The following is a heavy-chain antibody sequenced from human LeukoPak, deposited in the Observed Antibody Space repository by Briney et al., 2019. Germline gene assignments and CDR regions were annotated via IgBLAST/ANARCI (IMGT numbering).Heavy chain of an antibody. CDR1: GGTFSSYA. CDR2: MNPNSGNT. J-gene: IGHJ4*02. CDR3: ARANYDYVWGSYRFDY. Sequence: ASVKVSCKASGGTFSSYAINWVRQATGQGLEWMGWMNPNSGNTGYAQKFQGRVTMTRNTSISTAYMELSSLRSEDTAVYYCARANYDYVWGSYRFDYWGQGTLVTVSS. V-gene: IGHV1-8*02. D-gene: IGHD3-16*02.